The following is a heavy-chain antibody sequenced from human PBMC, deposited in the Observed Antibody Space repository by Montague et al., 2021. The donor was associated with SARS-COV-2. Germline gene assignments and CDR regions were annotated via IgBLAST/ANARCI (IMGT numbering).Heavy chain of an antibody. CDR2: IYWNDGK. V-gene: IGHV2-5*01. J-gene: IGHJ5*02. D-gene: IGHD5-12*01. CDR1: GFSLDTRGAG. CDR3: ANREEDNNGYSWFDP. Sequence: PALVKPTQTFTLICSFSGFSLDTRGAGVAWIRQPPGKALEWLGTIYWNDGKHYNSSLKSRLSMSKDTSKNQAVLILTDVDPADTATYFCANREEDNNGYSWFDPWGQGTLVTVSS.